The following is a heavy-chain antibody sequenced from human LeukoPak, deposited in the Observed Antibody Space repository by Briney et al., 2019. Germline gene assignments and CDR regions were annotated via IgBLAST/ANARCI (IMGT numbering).Heavy chain of an antibody. CDR3: AKQVVVVPAAIRAFDI. Sequence: ETLSLTCAVYGGSFSGYYWSWIRQPPGKGLEWVSAITASGDSTYSADSVKGRFTISRDNSRNTLYLQMNSLRAEDTAVYYCAKQVVVVPAAIRAFDIWGQGTMVTVSS. CDR1: GGSFSGYY. D-gene: IGHD2-2*02. J-gene: IGHJ3*02. CDR2: ITASGDST. V-gene: IGHV3-23*01.